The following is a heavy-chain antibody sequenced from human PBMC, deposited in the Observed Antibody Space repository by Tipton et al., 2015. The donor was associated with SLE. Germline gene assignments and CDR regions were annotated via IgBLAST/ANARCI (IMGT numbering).Heavy chain of an antibody. Sequence: TLSLTCAVYGGSFSGYHWSWIRQPPGKGLEWIGEINHSGSTNYNPSLKSRVTISVDTSKNQFSLKLSSVTAADTAVYYCAIGTSGRFDYWGRGSLVTVSS. D-gene: IGHD7-27*01. J-gene: IGHJ4*01. V-gene: IGHV4-34*01. CDR3: AIGTSGRFDY. CDR1: GGSFSGYH. CDR2: INHSGST.